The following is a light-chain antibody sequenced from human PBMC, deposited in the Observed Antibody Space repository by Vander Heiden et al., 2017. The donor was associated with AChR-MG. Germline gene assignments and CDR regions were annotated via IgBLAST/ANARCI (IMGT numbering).Light chain of an antibody. Sequence: DIQMTQSPSTLSASVGDRVTITCRASQSISSWLAWYQQKPGKAPQLLIYDASSLESGVPSRFSGSGSGTEFTLTISSLQPDDFATYYCLHAKTYQGTFGQGTKVEIK. CDR3: LHAKTYQGT. V-gene: IGKV1-5*01. CDR1: QSISSW. CDR2: DAS. J-gene: IGKJ1*01.